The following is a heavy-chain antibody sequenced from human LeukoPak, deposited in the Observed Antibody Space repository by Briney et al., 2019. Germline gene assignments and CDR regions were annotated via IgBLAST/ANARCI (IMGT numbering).Heavy chain of an antibody. V-gene: IGHV3-21*01. Sequence: PGGSLRLSCAASGFTVSSNYMSWVRQAPGKGLEWVSSISSSSTYIYYADSVNGRFTISRDNAKNSLYLQMNSLRAEDTAMYYCARGPTPQTYYYDSSGYSDWGQGTLVTVSS. CDR2: ISSSSTYI. J-gene: IGHJ4*02. CDR1: GFTVSSNY. D-gene: IGHD3-22*01. CDR3: ARGPTPQTYYYDSSGYSD.